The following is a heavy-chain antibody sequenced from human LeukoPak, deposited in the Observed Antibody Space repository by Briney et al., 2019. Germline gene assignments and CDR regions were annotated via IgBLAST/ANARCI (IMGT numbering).Heavy chain of an antibody. J-gene: IGHJ6*03. CDR1: GFTFSSYA. V-gene: IGHV3-23*01. D-gene: IGHD1-26*01. Sequence: GGSLRLSCAASGFTFSSYAMSWVRQAPGKGLEWVSAISGSGGSTYYADSVKGRFTISRDNSKNTLYLQMNSLRAEDTAVYYCAKEGELYGSFTRYYYYMDVWGKGTTVTVSS. CDR2: ISGSGGST. CDR3: AKEGELYGSFTRYYYYMDV.